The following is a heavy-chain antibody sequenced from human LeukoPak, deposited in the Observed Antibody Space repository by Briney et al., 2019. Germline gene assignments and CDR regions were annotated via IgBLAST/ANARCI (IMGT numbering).Heavy chain of an antibody. D-gene: IGHD3-22*01. V-gene: IGHV3-23*01. CDR3: AQHSSIMAY. Sequence: ETLSLTCTVSGDSINSLDLWSWVRQAPGKGLEWVSAISGSGGSTHYADSVKGRFTISRDNSKNTLFLQMNSLRAEDTAVYYCAQHSSIMAYWGQGTLVTVSS. CDR2: ISGSGGST. CDR1: GDSINSLD. J-gene: IGHJ4*02.